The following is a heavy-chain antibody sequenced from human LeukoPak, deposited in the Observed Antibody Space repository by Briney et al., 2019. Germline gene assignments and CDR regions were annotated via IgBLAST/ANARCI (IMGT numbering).Heavy chain of an antibody. CDR2: ISGSGGST. Sequence: PGGSLRLSCAASGFTFSSYAMSWVRQAPGKGLEWVSSISGSGGSTYFADSVKGRFTISRDNSKNTLYLQMNSLRAEDTAVYYCAKNVYYYDSSGYYSPVFFDYWGQGTLVTVSS. D-gene: IGHD3-22*01. J-gene: IGHJ4*02. V-gene: IGHV3-23*01. CDR3: AKNVYYYDSSGYYSPVFFDY. CDR1: GFTFSSYA.